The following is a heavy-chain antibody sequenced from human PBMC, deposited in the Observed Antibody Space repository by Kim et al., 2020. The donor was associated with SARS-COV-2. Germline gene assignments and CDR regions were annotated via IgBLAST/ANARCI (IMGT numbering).Heavy chain of an antibody. CDR1: GFTFSSYA. Sequence: GGSLRLSCAASGFTFSSYAMSWVRQAPGKGLEWVSVIYSGGSSTYYADSVKGRFTISRDNSKNTLYLQMNSLRAEDTAVYYCAKDRWGKLLWFGELQSDYYYGMDVWGQGTTVTVSS. D-gene: IGHD3-10*01. CDR3: AKDRWGKLLWFGELQSDYYYGMDV. J-gene: IGHJ6*02. CDR2: IYSGGSST. V-gene: IGHV3-23*03.